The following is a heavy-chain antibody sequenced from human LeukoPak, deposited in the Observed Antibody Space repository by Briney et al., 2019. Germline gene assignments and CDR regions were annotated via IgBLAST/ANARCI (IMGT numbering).Heavy chain of an antibody. D-gene: IGHD5-18*01. CDR2: IWHDGRNK. V-gene: IGHV3-33*06. J-gene: IGHJ4*02. Sequence: GGSLRLSCVASGFTFSSFGMHWVRQAPGKGLEWVAVIWHDGRNKYYGDSVKGRFSISRDNSKNSLYLQMDSLRAEDTAVYYCAKDSGYRYGYSYDYWGQGTQVTVSS. CDR3: AKDSGYRYGYSYDY. CDR1: GFTFSSFG.